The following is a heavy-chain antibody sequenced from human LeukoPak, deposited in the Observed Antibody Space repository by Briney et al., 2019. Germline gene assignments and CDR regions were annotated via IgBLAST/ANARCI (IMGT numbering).Heavy chain of an antibody. J-gene: IGHJ4*02. V-gene: IGHV3-74*01. CDR3: ARTYYDFWSGYLFDY. CDR1: GFTFSSYW. D-gene: IGHD3-3*01. Sequence: GGSLRLSCAASGFTFSSYWMHWVRQAPGKGLVWVSRINSDGSRTSYADSVKGRFTISRDNAKNTLCLQMNSLRAEDTAVYYCARTYYDFWSGYLFDYWGQGTLVTVSS. CDR2: INSDGSRT.